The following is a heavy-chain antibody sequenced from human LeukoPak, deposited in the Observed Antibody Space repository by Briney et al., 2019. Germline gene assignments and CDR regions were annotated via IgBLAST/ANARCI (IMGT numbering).Heavy chain of an antibody. V-gene: IGHV1-2*02. CDR1: GYTFTGYY. Sequence: ASVKVSXKASGYTFTGYYMHWVRQAPGQGLEWMGWINPNSGGTNYAQKFQGRVTMTRDTSISTAYMELSRLRSDDTAVYYCARAVGATTSFDYWGQGTLVTVSS. CDR2: INPNSGGT. J-gene: IGHJ4*02. CDR3: ARAVGATTSFDY. D-gene: IGHD1-26*01.